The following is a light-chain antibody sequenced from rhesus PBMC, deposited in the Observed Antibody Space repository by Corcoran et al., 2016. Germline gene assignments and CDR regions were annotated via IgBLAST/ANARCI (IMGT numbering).Light chain of an antibody. CDR1: QNLVHRNGNTY. V-gene: IGKV2-65*01. CDR3: MQYTHIPYS. CDR2: KVS. Sequence: DVVMTQSPLALPITPGQPASISCRPSQNLVHRNGNTYLSWFQQKPGQPPRLLIYKVSNRYSGVPDRFSGSGAGTDFTLEISRVEAEDVGVYCCMQYTHIPYSFGQGAKVEI. J-gene: IGKJ2*01.